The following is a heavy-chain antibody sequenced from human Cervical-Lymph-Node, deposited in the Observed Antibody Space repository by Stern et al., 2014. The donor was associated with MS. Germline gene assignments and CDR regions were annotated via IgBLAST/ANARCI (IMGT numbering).Heavy chain of an antibody. V-gene: IGHV1-18*04. Sequence: VQLVQSGAEVKKPGASVKVSCKASGYTFTSYGISWVRQAPGQGLEWMGWIGAYNGKTNYAQKLQGRVTMTTDTSTSTVYMELRSLRSDDTAVYYCARDHCGGDCYSDHWGQGTLVTVSS. CDR1: GYTFTSYG. CDR2: IGAYNGKT. CDR3: ARDHCGGDCYSDH. J-gene: IGHJ4*02. D-gene: IGHD2-21*02.